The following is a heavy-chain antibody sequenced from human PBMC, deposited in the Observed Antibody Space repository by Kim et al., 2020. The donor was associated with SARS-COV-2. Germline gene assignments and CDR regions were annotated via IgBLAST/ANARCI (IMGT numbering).Heavy chain of an antibody. V-gene: IGHV4-39*01. CDR1: GGSISSSSYY. J-gene: IGHJ6*02. CDR3: ARTNSSGWYRGLYYYGMDV. Sequence: SETLSLICTVSGGSISSSSYYWGWIRQPPGKGLEWIGSIYYSGSTYYNPSLKSRVTISVDTSKNQFSLKLSSVTAADTAVYYCARTNSSGWYRGLYYYGMDVWGQGTTVTVSS. D-gene: IGHD6-19*01. CDR2: IYYSGST.